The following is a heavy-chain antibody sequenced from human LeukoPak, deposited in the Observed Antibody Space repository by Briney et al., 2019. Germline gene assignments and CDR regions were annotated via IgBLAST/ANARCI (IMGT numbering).Heavy chain of an antibody. CDR1: GYTFTGYY. V-gene: IGHV1-2*02. Sequence: GASVKASCKASGYTFTGYYMHWVRQAPGQGLEWMGWINPNSGGTNYAQKFQGRVNMTRDTSISTAYMELSRLRSDDTAVYYCARDPLQWLVQYYFDYWGQGTLVTVSS. J-gene: IGHJ4*02. CDR2: INPNSGGT. D-gene: IGHD6-19*01. CDR3: ARDPLQWLVQYYFDY.